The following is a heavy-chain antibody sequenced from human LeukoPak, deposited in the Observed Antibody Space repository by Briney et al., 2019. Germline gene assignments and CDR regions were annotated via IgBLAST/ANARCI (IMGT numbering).Heavy chain of an antibody. V-gene: IGHV1-18*01. CDR3: ARESGYHAVFPIDYYMDV. CDR2: ISAYNGNT. CDR1: GYTFTSYG. D-gene: IGHD2-21*01. J-gene: IGHJ6*03. Sequence: RASVKVSCKASGYTFTSYGISWVRQAPGQGLEGMGWISAYNGNTNYAQKLQGRVTMTTDTSTSTAYMELRSLRSDDTAVYYCARESGYHAVFPIDYYMDVWGKGTTVTISS.